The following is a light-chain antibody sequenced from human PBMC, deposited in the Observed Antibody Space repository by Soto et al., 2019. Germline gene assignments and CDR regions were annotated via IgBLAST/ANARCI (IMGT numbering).Light chain of an antibody. Sequence: QSALTQPASVSGSPGQSITISCTGTNSDVGAYNYVSWYQQHPGKAPKLMIYDVSNRPSGVSNRFSGSKSGNTASLTISGLRAEDEADYYCSSYTSSSTRVVGGGTKLTVL. CDR2: DVS. J-gene: IGLJ2*01. V-gene: IGLV2-14*01. CDR1: NSDVGAYNY. CDR3: SSYTSSSTRV.